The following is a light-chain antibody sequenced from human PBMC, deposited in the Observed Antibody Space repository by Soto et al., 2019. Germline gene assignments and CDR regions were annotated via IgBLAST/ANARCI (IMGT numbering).Light chain of an antibody. V-gene: IGKV3-20*01. CDR2: RAS. Sequence: EIVLTQSPGTLSLSPGESATLSCRASHTISSSYLTWYQQRPGQPPRLLIYRASRRATGSPDRFSASGSGTDFTLTISRLEPEDFAVYYCQQYGSSPPYTFGQGTKLEIK. CDR3: QQYGSSPPYT. CDR1: HTISSSY. J-gene: IGKJ2*01.